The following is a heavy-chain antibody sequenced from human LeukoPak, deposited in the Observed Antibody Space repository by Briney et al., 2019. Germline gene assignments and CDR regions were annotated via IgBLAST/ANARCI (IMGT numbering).Heavy chain of an antibody. CDR3: ARLMTTVTADWFDP. D-gene: IGHD4-17*01. J-gene: IGHJ5*02. CDR1: GFTFSSYA. CDR2: ISGGGGGT. V-gene: IGHV3-23*01. Sequence: PGGSLRLSCAASGFTFSSYAMSWVRQAPGKGLEWVSAISGGGGGTFYADSVKGRFTISRDNSKNTLYLQMNSLRAEDTAVYYCARLMTTVTADWFDPWGQGTLVTVSS.